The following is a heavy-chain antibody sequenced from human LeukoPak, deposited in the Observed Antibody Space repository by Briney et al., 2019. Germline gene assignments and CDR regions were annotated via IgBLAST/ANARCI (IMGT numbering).Heavy chain of an antibody. CDR2: ISSSSSTI. CDR3: ARGYYDSPPGSAFDI. Sequence: GGSLRLSCAASGFTFSIYSMNWVRQAPGKGLEWVSYISSSSSTIHYADSVKGRFTISRDNAKNSLYLQMNSLRAEDTAVYYCARGYYDSPPGSAFDIWGQGTMVTVSS. V-gene: IGHV3-48*01. D-gene: IGHD3-22*01. CDR1: GFTFSIYS. J-gene: IGHJ3*02.